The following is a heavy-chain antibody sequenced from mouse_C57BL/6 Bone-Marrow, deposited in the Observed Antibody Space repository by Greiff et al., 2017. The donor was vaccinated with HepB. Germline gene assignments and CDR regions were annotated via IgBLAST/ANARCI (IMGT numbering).Heavy chain of an antibody. CDR1: GFTFSDFY. V-gene: IGHV7-1*01. CDR3: ARDAGGITPFAY. J-gene: IGHJ3*01. CDR2: SRNKANDYTT. D-gene: IGHD1-1*01. Sequence: EVQRVESGGGLVQSGRSLRLSCATSGFTFSDFYMEWVRQAPGKGLEWIAASRNKANDYTTEYSASVKGRFIVSRDTSQSILYLQMNALRAEDTAIYYCARDAGGITPFAYWGQGTLVTVSA.